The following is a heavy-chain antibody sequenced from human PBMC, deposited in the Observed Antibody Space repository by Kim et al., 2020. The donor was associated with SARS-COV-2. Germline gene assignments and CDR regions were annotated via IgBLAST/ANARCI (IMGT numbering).Heavy chain of an antibody. CDR1: GFTFSSYG. CDR3: AREGIVGATTGMDV. D-gene: IGHD1-26*01. CDR2: IWYGGSNK. Sequence: GGSLRLSCAASGFTFSSYGMHWVRQAPGKGLEWVAVIWYGGSNKYYADSVKGRFTISRDNSKNTLYLQMNILRAEDTAVYYCAREGIVGATTGMDVWGQGTTVTVSS. V-gene: IGHV3-33*01. J-gene: IGHJ6*02.